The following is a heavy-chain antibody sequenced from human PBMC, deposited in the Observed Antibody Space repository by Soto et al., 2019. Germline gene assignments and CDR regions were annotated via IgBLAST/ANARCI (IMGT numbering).Heavy chain of an antibody. V-gene: IGHV3-33*01. Sequence: QVQLVESGGGVVQPGRSLRLSCAASGFTFSSYGMHWVRQAPGKGLEWVAVIWYDGSNKYYADSVKGRFTISRDNSKNTXXLQMNSLRAEDTAVYYCARGLLAREQWLGPYGMDVWGQGTTVTVSS. CDR3: ARGLLAREQWLGPYGMDV. CDR2: IWYDGSNK. J-gene: IGHJ6*02. D-gene: IGHD6-19*01. CDR1: GFTFSSYG.